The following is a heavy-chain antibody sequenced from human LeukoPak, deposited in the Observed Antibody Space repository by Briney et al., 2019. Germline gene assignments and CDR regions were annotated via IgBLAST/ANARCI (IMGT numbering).Heavy chain of an antibody. V-gene: IGHV3-23*01. CDR3: AKEPYSGSYWPFRD. CDR1: GYTFSSYA. Sequence: PGGSLRLSCAASGYTFSSYAMSWLRQAPGKGLEWVSAISGSGGSTYYADCVKGRFTISRDNSKNTLYLQMTSLRAEDTAVYYCAKEPYSGSYWPFRDWGQGTLVTVSS. J-gene: IGHJ4*02. CDR2: ISGSGGST. D-gene: IGHD1-26*01.